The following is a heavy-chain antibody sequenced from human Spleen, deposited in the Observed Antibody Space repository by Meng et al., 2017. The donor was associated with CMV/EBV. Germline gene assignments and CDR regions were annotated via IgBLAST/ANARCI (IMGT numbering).Heavy chain of an antibody. CDR3: AREPYDSSGYYVPGSDF. CDR1: GFTFSSYS. D-gene: IGHD3-22*01. V-gene: IGHV3-30-3*01. Sequence: GESLKISCAASGFTFSSYSMHWVRQAPGKGLEWVAVISYDENNKLYADSVKGRYTISRDNSKSTVYLQMNSLRAEDTAVYYCAREPYDSSGYYVPGSDFWGQGTLVTVSS. CDR2: ISYDENNK. J-gene: IGHJ4*02.